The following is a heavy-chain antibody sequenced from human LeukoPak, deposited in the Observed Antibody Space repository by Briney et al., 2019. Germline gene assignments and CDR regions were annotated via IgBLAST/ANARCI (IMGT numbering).Heavy chain of an antibody. CDR1: GYTFTGYY. V-gene: IGHV1-2*02. CDR3: ASLTGVGATSFDY. CDR2: INPNSGGT. Sequence: GASVKVSCKASGYTFTGYYMHWVRQAPGQGLEWMGWINPNSGGTNYAQKLQGRVTMTRDTSISTAYMELSRLRSDDTAVYYCASLTGVGATSFDYWGQGTLVTVSS. D-gene: IGHD1-26*01. J-gene: IGHJ4*02.